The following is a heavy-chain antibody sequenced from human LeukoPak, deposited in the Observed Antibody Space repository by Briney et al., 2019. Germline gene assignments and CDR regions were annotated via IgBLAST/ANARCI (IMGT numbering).Heavy chain of an antibody. Sequence: TGGSLRLSCTASGFTFGDYAMSWFRQAPGKGLEWVGFIRSKAYGGTTEYAASVKGRFTISRDDSKSIAYLQMNSLKTEDTAVYYCTRDRVVPAAISYYYYYMDVWGKGTTVTVSS. CDR3: TRDRVVPAAISYYYYYMDV. CDR1: GFTFGDYA. D-gene: IGHD2-2*01. J-gene: IGHJ6*03. V-gene: IGHV3-49*03. CDR2: IRSKAYGGTT.